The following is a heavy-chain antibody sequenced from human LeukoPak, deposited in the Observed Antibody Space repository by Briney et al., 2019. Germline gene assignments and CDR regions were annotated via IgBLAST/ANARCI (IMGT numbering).Heavy chain of an antibody. V-gene: IGHV3-48*03. CDR2: ISSSGSTI. CDR3: ARGLDGAKDRKRFDY. J-gene: IGHJ4*02. D-gene: IGHD5-24*01. Sequence: GGPLRLSCAASGFTFSSYEMNWVRQAPGKGLEWVSYISSSGSTIYYADSVKGRFTISRDNAKNSLYLQMNSLGAEDTAVYYCARGLDGAKDRKRFDYWGQGTLVTVSS. CDR1: GFTFSSYE.